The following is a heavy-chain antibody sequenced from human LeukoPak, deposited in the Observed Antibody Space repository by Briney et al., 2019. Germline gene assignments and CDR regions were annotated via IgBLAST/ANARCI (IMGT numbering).Heavy chain of an antibody. V-gene: IGHV3-7*01. D-gene: IGHD3-22*01. Sequence: PGGSLRLSCTVSGITFSRYWMSWVRQAPGKGLEWVANINQDGDRENYVDSVKGRFSISRDNAKNSLFLQMHSLRAEDTAVYYCARDPRGGWDYYDSSGYSTLFDYWGQGTLVTVSS. J-gene: IGHJ4*02. CDR3: ARDPRGGWDYYDSSGYSTLFDY. CDR2: INQDGDRE. CDR1: GITFSRYW.